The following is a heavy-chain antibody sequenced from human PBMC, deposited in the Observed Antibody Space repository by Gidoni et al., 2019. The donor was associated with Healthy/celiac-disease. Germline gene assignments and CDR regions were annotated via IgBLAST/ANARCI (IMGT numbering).Heavy chain of an antibody. CDR2: IYYSGST. D-gene: IGHD3-10*01. J-gene: IGHJ6*02. Sequence: QVQLQESGPGLVKPSQTLSLTCTVSGGSISSGGYNGSWIRQHPGKGLEWIGYIYYSGSTYYNPSLKSRVTISVDTSKNQFSLKLSSVTAADTAVYYCARDRWFGESYYYYYGMDVWGQGTTVTVSS. V-gene: IGHV4-31*03. CDR3: ARDRWFGESYYYYYGMDV. CDR1: GGSISSGGYN.